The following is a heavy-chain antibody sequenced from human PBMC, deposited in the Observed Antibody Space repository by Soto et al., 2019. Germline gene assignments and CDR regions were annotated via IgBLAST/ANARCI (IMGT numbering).Heavy chain of an antibody. CDR1: GGSISSGACY. CDR2: IYYSGST. V-gene: IGHV4-30-4*01. J-gene: IGHJ5*02. Sequence: SATLSLTCPVSGGSISSGACYWSCIRRPPGKGLEWIGYIYYSGSTYYNPSFKSRVTISVDTSKNQFSLKLSSVTAADTAVYYCARERPDGSRLDPWGQGTLVTVS. D-gene: IGHD6-13*01. CDR3: ARERPDGSRLDP.